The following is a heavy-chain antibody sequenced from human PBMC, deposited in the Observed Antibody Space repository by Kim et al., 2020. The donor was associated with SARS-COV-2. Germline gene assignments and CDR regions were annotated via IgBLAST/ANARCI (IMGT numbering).Heavy chain of an antibody. Sequence: SLKSRVTISVDTSKNQFSLKLSSVTAADTAVYYCARTALAAAGSHHFDYWGQGTLVTVSS. J-gene: IGHJ4*02. CDR3: ARTALAAAGSHHFDY. V-gene: IGHV4-59*01. D-gene: IGHD6-13*01.